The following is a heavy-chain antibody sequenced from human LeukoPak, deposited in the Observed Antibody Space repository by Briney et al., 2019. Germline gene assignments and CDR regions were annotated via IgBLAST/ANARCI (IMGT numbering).Heavy chain of an antibody. Sequence: PGGSLRLSCAASGYSFGSYGMHWVRQAPGKGLEWVALIWYDGSNKYYADSVKGRFTISRDNPGNSVYLQMNSLRAEDTAVYYCARLMFLWPPIYFDYWGQGTLVTVSS. CDR1: GYSFGSYG. CDR3: ARLMFLWPPIYFDY. J-gene: IGHJ4*02. V-gene: IGHV3-33*03. CDR2: IWYDGSNK. D-gene: IGHD2-8*01.